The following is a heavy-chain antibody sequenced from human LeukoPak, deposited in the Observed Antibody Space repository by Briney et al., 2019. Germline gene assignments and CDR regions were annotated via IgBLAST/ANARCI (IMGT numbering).Heavy chain of an antibody. J-gene: IGHJ6*03. CDR3: ARDQENSYYYYYMDV. CDR2: ISSGGSTI. Sequence: PGGSLRLSCAASGFTFSSYEMNWVRQAPGKGLEWVSYISSGGSTIYYADSVKGRFTISRDNAKNSLYLQMNSLRAEDTAVYYCARDQENSYYYYYMDVWGKGTTVTISS. CDR1: GFTFSSYE. V-gene: IGHV3-48*03.